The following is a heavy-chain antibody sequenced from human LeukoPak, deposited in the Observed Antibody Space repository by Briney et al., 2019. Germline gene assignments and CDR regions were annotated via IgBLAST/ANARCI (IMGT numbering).Heavy chain of an antibody. CDR3: AKGARGGSYGHFDY. CDR1: GFTFSSYG. Sequence: PGGSLRLSCAASGFTFSSYGMHWVRQAPGKGLEWVAFIRYGGSNKYYADSVKGRFTISRDNSKNTLYLQMNSLRAEDTAVYYCAKGARGGSYGHFDYWGQGTLVTVSS. J-gene: IGHJ4*02. D-gene: IGHD1-26*01. V-gene: IGHV3-30*02. CDR2: IRYGGSNK.